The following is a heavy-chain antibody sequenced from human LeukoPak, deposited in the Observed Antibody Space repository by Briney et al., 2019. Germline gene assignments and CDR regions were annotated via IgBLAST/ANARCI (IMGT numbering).Heavy chain of an antibody. CDR3: AKGDRTISVDGRPSDWYFDH. CDR1: GFTFSSYA. D-gene: IGHD1-14*01. J-gene: IGHJ2*01. Sequence: GGSLRLSCAASGFTFSSYAMSWVRQAPGKGLEWVTVISFDGNNQYYADSVKGRFTISRGNSKNTLYLQMNSLRPDDTAVYYCAKGDRTISVDGRPSDWYFDHWGRGTLVTVSS. V-gene: IGHV3-30*18. CDR2: ISFDGNNQ.